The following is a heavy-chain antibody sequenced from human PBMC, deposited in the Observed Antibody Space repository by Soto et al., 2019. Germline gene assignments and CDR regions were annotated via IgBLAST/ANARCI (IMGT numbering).Heavy chain of an antibody. CDR2: IYPGDSDI. Sequence: GESLKISCKGSGYSFTSYWIGWVRQMPGKGLGWMAIIYPGDSDIRYSPSFQGQVTISADKSISTAYLQWSSLKASDTAVYYCARQPSNGQWSVWGQGTTVTVSS. J-gene: IGHJ6*02. CDR3: ARQPSNGQWSV. CDR1: GYSFTSYW. V-gene: IGHV5-51*01. D-gene: IGHD6-19*01.